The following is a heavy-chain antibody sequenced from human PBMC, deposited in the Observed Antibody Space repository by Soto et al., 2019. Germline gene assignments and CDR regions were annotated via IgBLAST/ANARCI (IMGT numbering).Heavy chain of an antibody. Sequence: SETLSLTCAVYGGSFSCYYWTWIRQPPGRGLEWIGEINHSGSTNYNPSLKSRVTISVDTSKNQFSLKLSSVTAADTAVYFCARGGDPWGQGTLVTVSS. CDR1: GGSFSCYY. CDR2: INHSGST. J-gene: IGHJ5*02. CDR3: ARGGDP. V-gene: IGHV4-34*01.